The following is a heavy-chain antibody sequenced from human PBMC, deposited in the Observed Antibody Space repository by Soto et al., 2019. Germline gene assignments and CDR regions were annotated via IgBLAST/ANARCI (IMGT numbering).Heavy chain of an antibody. V-gene: IGHV1-69*06. Sequence: SVKVSCKASGGTFNNYVINWVRQAPGQGLEWMGGIIPIFGTANYAQKFQGRVTITADKSTSTAYMELNSLRSEHTAVYYCAGRCDSTSCLAHFDYWGQGTLVTVSS. CDR2: IIPIFGTA. CDR1: GGTFNNYV. D-gene: IGHD2-2*01. J-gene: IGHJ4*02. CDR3: AGRCDSTSCLAHFDY.